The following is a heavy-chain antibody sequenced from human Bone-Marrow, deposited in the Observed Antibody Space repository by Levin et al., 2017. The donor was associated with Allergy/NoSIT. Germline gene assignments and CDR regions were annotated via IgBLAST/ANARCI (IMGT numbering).Heavy chain of an antibody. CDR2: IVFVFGTT. CDR3: ARESYTSWARTGYFDL. D-gene: IGHD2-2*02. V-gene: IGHV1-69*06. J-gene: IGHJ2*01. Sequence: ASVKVSCKASGGSINTSGISWVRQAPGQGLEWMGGIVFVFGTTNYAQNFQGRVTITADKSTSTVYMELSSLRSEDSAIYYCARESYTSWARTGYFDLWGRGSLVTVSS. CDR1: GGSINTSG.